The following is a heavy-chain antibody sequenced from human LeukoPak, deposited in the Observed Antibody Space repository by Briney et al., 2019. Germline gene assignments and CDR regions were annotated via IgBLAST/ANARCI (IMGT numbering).Heavy chain of an antibody. CDR3: ARDRSRAKAFFDY. V-gene: IGHV4-30-4*01. CDR1: GGSITNTDYY. D-gene: IGHD6-13*01. CDR2: IHYSGIT. Sequence: SQTLSLTCTVSGGSITNTDYYWSCIPQPPGKGLEWIGYIHYSGITYYNPSLKSRVSMSVDTSKNQFSLKLSSVTAADTAVYYCARDRSRAKAFFDYRGQGTLVTVSS. J-gene: IGHJ4*02.